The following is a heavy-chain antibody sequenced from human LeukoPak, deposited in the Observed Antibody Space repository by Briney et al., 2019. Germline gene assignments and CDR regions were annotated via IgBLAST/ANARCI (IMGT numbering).Heavy chain of an antibody. CDR3: ARVGYSGSYYNNRPLDY. Sequence: GASVKVSCKVSGYTFTGYYIHWVRQATGQGLEWMGWMNPNSGNTGYAQKFQGRVTMTRNTSISTAYMELSSLRSEDTAVYYCARVGYSGSYYNNRPLDYWGQGTLVTVSS. J-gene: IGHJ4*02. CDR1: GYTFTGYY. D-gene: IGHD1-26*01. CDR2: MNPNSGNT. V-gene: IGHV1-8*02.